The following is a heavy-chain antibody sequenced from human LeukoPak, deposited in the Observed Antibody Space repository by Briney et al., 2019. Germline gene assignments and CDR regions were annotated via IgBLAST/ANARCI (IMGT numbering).Heavy chain of an antibody. CDR3: ARHPPATGRFDY. CDR2: VYYEVST. V-gene: IGHV4-59*01. J-gene: IGHJ4*02. Sequence: SETLSLTCTVSGGSIINYYWSWIRQPPEKGLEWVGYVYYEVSTNYNPSLKSRVTMSVDTSKNQLSLKLSSVTAADTAVYYCARHPPATGRFDYWGQGTLGTVSS. D-gene: IGHD1-14*01. CDR1: GGSIINYY.